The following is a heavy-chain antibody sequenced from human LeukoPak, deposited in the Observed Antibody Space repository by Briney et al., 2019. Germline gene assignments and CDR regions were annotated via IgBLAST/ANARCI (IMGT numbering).Heavy chain of an antibody. CDR1: GGTFSSYA. CDR2: IIPIFGTA. J-gene: IGHJ6*03. D-gene: IGHD2-15*01. Sequence: SVKVSCKASGGTFSSYATSWVRQAPGQGLEWMGGIIPIFGTANYAQKFQGRVTITTDESTSTAYMELSSLRSEVTAVYYCARQVVVVAAMRYYYYYMDVWGKGTTVTVSS. CDR3: ARQVVVVAAMRYYYYYMDV. V-gene: IGHV1-69*05.